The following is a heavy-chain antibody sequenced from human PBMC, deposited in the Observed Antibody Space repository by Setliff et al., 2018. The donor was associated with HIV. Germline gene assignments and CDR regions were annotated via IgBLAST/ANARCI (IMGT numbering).Heavy chain of an antibody. D-gene: IGHD3-3*01. CDR1: ADTFTNCL. CDR2: INTDSGTP. CDR3: ARGHHDVWGDYSNFFDS. V-gene: IGHV7-4-1*02. J-gene: IGHJ5*01. Sequence: GASVKVSCKASADTFTNCLINWVRQAPGQGLEWMGWINTDSGTPTYAQAFTGRFVFSLDTSVSTAFLQITSLKAEDTAVYYCARGHHDVWGDYSNFFDSWGQGTQVTVSS.